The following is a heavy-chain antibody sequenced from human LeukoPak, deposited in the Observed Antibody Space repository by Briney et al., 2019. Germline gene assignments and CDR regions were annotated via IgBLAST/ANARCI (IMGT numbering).Heavy chain of an antibody. D-gene: IGHD6-13*01. Sequence: PGGSLRLFCAASGFTFSSYSMNWVRQAPGKGLEWVSSISTTSPNIHYADSVKGRFTISRDNAKNSLYLQMNSLRPEDTAVYYCARVGSSLTYYFDYWGQGTLVTVSS. CDR3: ARVGSSLTYYFDY. V-gene: IGHV3-21*01. CDR1: GFTFSSYS. CDR2: ISTTSPNI. J-gene: IGHJ4*02.